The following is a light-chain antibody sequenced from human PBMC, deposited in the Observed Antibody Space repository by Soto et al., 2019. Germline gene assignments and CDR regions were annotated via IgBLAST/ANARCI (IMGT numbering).Light chain of an antibody. CDR1: SSDVGGYNY. CDR2: EVN. V-gene: IGLV2-8*01. Sequence: QSALTQPPSASGSPGQSVTISCTGTSSDVGGYNYVSWYQQYPGKVPKLMVYEVNKRPSVVPDRFSGSKSGNTASLTVSGLQAEDEADYYCTSYAGGNNVFGTGTKVTVL. CDR3: TSYAGGNNV. J-gene: IGLJ1*01.